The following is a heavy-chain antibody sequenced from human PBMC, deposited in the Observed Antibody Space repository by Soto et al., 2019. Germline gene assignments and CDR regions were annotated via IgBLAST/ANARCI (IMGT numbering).Heavy chain of an antibody. CDR1: GFTFTNYA. D-gene: IGHD1-7*01. J-gene: IGHJ4*02. V-gene: IGHV3-23*01. Sequence: GGSLRLSCAASGFTFTNYAMNWVRQAPGKGLEWVSSITGSGSNTYYADSVKGRFKVSRDNSKNTLYLQMNSLRAEDTAVYYCAKTLASTGTTYAGFDCWAQGTLVTVSS. CDR2: ITGSGSNT. CDR3: AKTLASTGTTYAGFDC.